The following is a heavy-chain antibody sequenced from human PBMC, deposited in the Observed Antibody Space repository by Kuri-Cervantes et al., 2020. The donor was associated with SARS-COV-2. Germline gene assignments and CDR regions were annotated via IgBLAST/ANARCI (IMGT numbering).Heavy chain of an antibody. D-gene: IGHD6-19*01. CDR1: GYTFTTYG. V-gene: IGHV1-18*01. Sequence: ASVKVSCKTSGYTFTTYGIIWVRQAPGQGLEWTGWISTYNNDTNYAQKFQGRVTMTTDTSTSTAYMELSSLRSEDTAVYYCARGGWGPNYYYYYMDVWGKGTTVTVSS. CDR3: ARGGWGPNYYYYYMDV. CDR2: ISTYNNDT. J-gene: IGHJ6*03.